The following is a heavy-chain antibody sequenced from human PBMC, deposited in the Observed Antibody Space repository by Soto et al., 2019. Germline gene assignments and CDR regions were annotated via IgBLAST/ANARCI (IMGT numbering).Heavy chain of an antibody. J-gene: IGHJ4*02. V-gene: IGHV3-48*01. Sequence: GGSLRLSCAAPGFTFSTYSMNWVRQAPGKGLEWVSYISSSSSTIFYTDSVKGRFTVSRDNAKNSLYLQMNSLRAEDTAVYYCARPTDYYDSSGPPAYWGQGTLVTVSS. CDR3: ARPTDYYDSSGPPAY. D-gene: IGHD3-22*01. CDR1: GFTFSTYS. CDR2: ISSSSSTI.